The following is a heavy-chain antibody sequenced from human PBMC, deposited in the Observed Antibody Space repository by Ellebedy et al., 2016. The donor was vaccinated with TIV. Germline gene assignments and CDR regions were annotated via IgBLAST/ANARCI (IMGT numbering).Heavy chain of an antibody. CDR2: INHSGNT. D-gene: IGHD3-10*01. V-gene: IGHV4-34*01. Sequence: SETLSLXCSVSGGSITDFYWSWIRRPPGKGLEWIGEINHSGNTNHNPSLQSRVTVSVDTSKNQFSLKVSSVTAADTAFYYCARENYHGSGRPIDYWGQGIQVTVSS. CDR3: ARENYHGSGRPIDY. J-gene: IGHJ4*02. CDR1: GGSITDFY.